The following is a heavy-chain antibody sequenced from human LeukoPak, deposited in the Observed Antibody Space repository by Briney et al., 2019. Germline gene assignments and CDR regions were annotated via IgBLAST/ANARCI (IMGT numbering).Heavy chain of an antibody. J-gene: IGHJ4*02. CDR2: IWYDGSNE. Sequence: PGGSLRLSCAASGFTFSRYAMHWVRQAPGKGLEWVAVIWYDGSNENYADSVKGRFSISRDGSKNTLDLQTNSLRDEDTAVYYCARDGYGHGSLDYWGQGTLVSVSS. CDR3: ARDGYGHGSLDY. D-gene: IGHD5-18*01. V-gene: IGHV3-33*01. CDR1: GFTFSRYA.